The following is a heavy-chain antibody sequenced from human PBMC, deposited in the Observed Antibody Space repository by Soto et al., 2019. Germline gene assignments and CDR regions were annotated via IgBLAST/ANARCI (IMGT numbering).Heavy chain of an antibody. CDR3: ARVVSGSQFPFDY. J-gene: IGHJ4*02. D-gene: IGHD1-26*01. V-gene: IGHV1-18*01. Sequence: GASVKVSCKASGYTLTTYGISWVRQAPGQGLEWMGWISAYNDNTNSAQKLQDRVTMTTDTSTNTAYMELRSLRSDDTAVYYCARVVSGSQFPFDYWGQGTPVTVSS. CDR1: GYTLTTYG. CDR2: ISAYNDNT.